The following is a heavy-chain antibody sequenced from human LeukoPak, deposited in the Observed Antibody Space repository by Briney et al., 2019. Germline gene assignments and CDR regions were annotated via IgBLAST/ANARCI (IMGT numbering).Heavy chain of an antibody. CDR1: GFTFSSYG. Sequence: GRSLRLSCAASGFTFSSYGMHWVRQAPGKGLEWVAVISYDGSNKYYADSVKGRFTISRDNSKNTLYLQMNSLRAEDTAVYYCGKKRTGGLWLGFGFFDLWGQGKMVPVS. J-gene: IGHJ3*01. D-gene: IGHD3/OR15-3a*01. CDR3: GKKRTGGLWLGFGFFDL. CDR2: ISYDGSNK. V-gene: IGHV3-30*18.